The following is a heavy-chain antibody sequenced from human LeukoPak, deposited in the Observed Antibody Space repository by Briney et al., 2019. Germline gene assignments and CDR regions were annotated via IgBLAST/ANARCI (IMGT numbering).Heavy chain of an antibody. V-gene: IGHV3-33*01. D-gene: IGHD5-12*01. CDR3: ARESSGSQRGIDY. J-gene: IGHJ4*02. CDR2: IWYDGSNK. CDR1: GFTFSSYG. Sequence: GRSLRLSCAASGFTFSSYGMHWVRRAPGKGLEWVAVIWYDGSNKYYADSVKGRFTISRDNSKNTLYLQMNSLRAEDTAVYYCARESSGSQRGIDYWGQGTLVTVSS.